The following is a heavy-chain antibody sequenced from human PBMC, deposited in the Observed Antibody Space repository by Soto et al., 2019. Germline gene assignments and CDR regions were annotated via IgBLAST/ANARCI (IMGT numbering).Heavy chain of an antibody. V-gene: IGHV3-9*01. Sequence: AGGSLRLSCAASGFTFDDYAMHWVRQAPGKGLEWVSGISWNSGSIGYADSVQGRFTISRDNAKNSLYLQMNSLRAEDTALHYWKKNPAARKAFAFDIWGKGQMATVS. CDR1: GFTFDDYA. J-gene: IGHJ3*02. CDR3: KKNPAARKAFAFDI. D-gene: IGHD2-2*01. CDR2: ISWNSGSI.